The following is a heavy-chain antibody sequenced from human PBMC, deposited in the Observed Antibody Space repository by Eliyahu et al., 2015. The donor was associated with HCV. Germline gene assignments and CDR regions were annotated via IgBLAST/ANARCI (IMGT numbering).Heavy chain of an antibody. Sequence: GFTFRSYGMGWVRQAPGKGLEWVXXITGNGGNTYYADSVKGRFIISRDNSENTLLLQLDSLRAEXTAEYYCAKLSLVTPGILXPRASLYFDYWGQGTLVTVSS. CDR1: GFTFRSYG. D-gene: IGHD2-2*01. V-gene: IGHV3-23*01. CDR2: ITGNGGNT. J-gene: IGHJ4*02. CDR3: AKLSLVTPGILXPRASLYFDY.